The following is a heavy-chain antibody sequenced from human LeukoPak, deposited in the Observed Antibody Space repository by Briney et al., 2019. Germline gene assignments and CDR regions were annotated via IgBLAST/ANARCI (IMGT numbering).Heavy chain of an antibody. V-gene: IGHV1-2*02. CDR3: ARLYPRMVASINLYRRFDY. D-gene: IGHD5-12*01. CDR2: INPNSGGT. CDR1: GYTFTGYY. Sequence: RWASVKVSCKASGYTFTGYYMHWVRQAPGQGLEWMGWINPNSGGTNYAQKFQGRVTMTRDTFISTAYMELSRLRSDDTAVYYCARLYPRMVASINLYRRFDYWGQGTLVTVSS. J-gene: IGHJ4*02.